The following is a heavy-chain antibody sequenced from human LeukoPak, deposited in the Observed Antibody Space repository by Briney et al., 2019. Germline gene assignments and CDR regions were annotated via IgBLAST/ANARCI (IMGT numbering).Heavy chain of an antibody. V-gene: IGHV4-34*01. CDR1: GGSFSGHY. CDR2: VNHSGSA. Sequence: SETLSLTCAVYGGSFSGHYWSWIRQLTGKGLEWIGEVNHSGSANYNPSLKSRVTISADTSKNQFSLELSSVTAADTAVYYCARHYGSISGGSCIFDPWGQGTLVTVSS. D-gene: IGHD2-15*01. CDR3: ARHYGSISGGSCIFDP. J-gene: IGHJ5*02.